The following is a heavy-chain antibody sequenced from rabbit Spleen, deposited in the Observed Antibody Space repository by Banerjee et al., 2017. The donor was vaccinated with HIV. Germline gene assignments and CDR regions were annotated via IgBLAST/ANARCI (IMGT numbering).Heavy chain of an antibody. Sequence: QQQLEESGGGLVKPGGTLTLTCTASGFSFSSIYWICWVRQAPGKGLEWIACIDTGDGDTYYANWAKGRFTISKSSSTTVTLQMTSLTAADTATYFCARDTASSFSSYGMDLWGQGTLVTVS. CDR3: ARDTASSFSSYGMDL. CDR1: GFSFSSIYW. J-gene: IGHJ6*01. CDR2: IDTGDGDT. D-gene: IGHD8-1*01. V-gene: IGHV1S45*01.